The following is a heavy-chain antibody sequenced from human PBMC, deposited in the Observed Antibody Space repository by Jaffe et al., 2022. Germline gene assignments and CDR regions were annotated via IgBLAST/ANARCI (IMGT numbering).Heavy chain of an antibody. V-gene: IGHV4-59*01. D-gene: IGHD3-10*01. CDR2: IYYSGST. CDR3: ARVTPMVRGVITLPAYYFDY. CDR1: GGSISSYY. J-gene: IGHJ4*02. Sequence: QVQLQESGPGLVKPSETLSLTCTVSGGSISSYYWSWIRQPPGKGLEWIGYIYYSGSTNYNPSLKSRVTISVDTSKNQFSLKLSSVTAADTAVYYCARVTPMVRGVITLPAYYFDYWGQGTLVTVSS.